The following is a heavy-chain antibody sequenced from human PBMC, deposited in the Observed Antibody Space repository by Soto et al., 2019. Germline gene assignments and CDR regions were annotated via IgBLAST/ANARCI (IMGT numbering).Heavy chain of an antibody. V-gene: IGHV3-66*01. D-gene: IGHD3-22*01. CDR3: ALAPPDKQGAEYFQP. J-gene: IGHJ1*01. CDR1: GFTVSTNY. CDR2: IYSGGST. Sequence: EVQLVESGGGLVQPGGSLRLSCSASGFTVSTNYMTWVRQAPGKGLEWVSTIYSGGSTYYADSVKGRFTISRDNSENTLSLQMNSLRDEDTAVYYCALAPPDKQGAEYFQPWGQGTLVTVSS.